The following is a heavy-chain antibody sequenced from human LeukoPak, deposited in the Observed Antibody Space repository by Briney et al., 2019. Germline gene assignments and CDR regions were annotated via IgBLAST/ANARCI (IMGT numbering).Heavy chain of an antibody. CDR3: ARDNYSGSRYFDH. V-gene: IGHV3-23*01. J-gene: IGHJ4*02. CDR1: GFTFSSYG. CDR2: ISGSGGST. Sequence: QSGGSLRLSCAPSGFTFSSYGMSWVRHAPGEGREWVSAISGSGGSTYYADSVKGRFTISRDNYKNTLYLQMNSLRAEDTAIYYCARDNYSGSRYFDHWGQGTLVTVSS. D-gene: IGHD1-26*01.